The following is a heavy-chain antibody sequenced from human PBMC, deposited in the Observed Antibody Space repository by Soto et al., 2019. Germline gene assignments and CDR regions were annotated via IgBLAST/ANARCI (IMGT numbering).Heavy chain of an antibody. D-gene: IGHD4-17*01. J-gene: IGHJ4*02. CDR2: IYYSGST. Sequence: SETLSLTCTVSGGSISSYYWSWIRQPPGKGLEWIGYIYYSGSTYYNPSLKSRVTISVDTSKNQFSLKLSSVTAADTAVYYCARVRYGDSPFDYWGQGTLVTVSS. CDR3: ARVRYGDSPFDY. V-gene: IGHV4-59*06. CDR1: GGSISSYY.